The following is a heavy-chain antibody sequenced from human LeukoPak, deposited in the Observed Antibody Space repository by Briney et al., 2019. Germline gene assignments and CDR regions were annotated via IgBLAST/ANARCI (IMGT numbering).Heavy chain of an antibody. J-gene: IGHJ6*02. CDR1: GFTFSSYA. V-gene: IGHV3-23*01. CDR2: ISGSGGST. D-gene: IGHD3-9*01. Sequence: PGGSLRLSCAASGFTFSSYAMSWVRQAPGKGLEWVSAISGSGGSTYYADSVKGRFTISRDNSKNTLYLQKNSLRAEDTAVYYCAKTGPTGYYIPYYYYGMDVWGQGTTVTVSS. CDR3: AKTGPTGYYIPYYYYGMDV.